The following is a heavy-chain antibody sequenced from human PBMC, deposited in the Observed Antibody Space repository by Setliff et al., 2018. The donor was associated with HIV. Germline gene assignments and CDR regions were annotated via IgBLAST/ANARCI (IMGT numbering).Heavy chain of an antibody. J-gene: IGHJ4*02. D-gene: IGHD3-3*01. CDR3: TRFSEWSEDY. Sequence: PSETLSLTCNVSGASITSGSYYWSWIRRPAGKGLEWIGHIYTSGSTKYNPSLKGRVTISVDTSKNQFSLNLSSVTAADTAFYYCTRFSEWSEDYWGQGTLVTVSS. CDR1: GASITSGSYY. CDR2: IYTSGST. V-gene: IGHV4-61*09.